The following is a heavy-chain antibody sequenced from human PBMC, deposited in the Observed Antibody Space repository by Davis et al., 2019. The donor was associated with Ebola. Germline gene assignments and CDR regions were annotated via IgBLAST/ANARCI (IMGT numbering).Heavy chain of an antibody. Sequence: GGSLGLSCAASGFTVSSNHMSWVRQAPGKGLEWVSVIYDHSTAYADSVRGRFIISRDKSNNTLYLEMNSLRVDDTAVYYCATTQWLREFDNWGQGTLVTVSS. CDR1: GFTVSSNH. V-gene: IGHV3-53*05. J-gene: IGHJ4*02. CDR3: ATTQWLREFDN. D-gene: IGHD6-19*01. CDR2: IYDHST.